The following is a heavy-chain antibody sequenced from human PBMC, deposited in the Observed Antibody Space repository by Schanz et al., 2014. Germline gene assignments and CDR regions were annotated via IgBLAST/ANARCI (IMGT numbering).Heavy chain of an antibody. D-gene: IGHD3-3*01. CDR3: ARDRRFFDRDDLYYFDS. V-gene: IGHV1-18*01. CDR1: GGTLDTYK. CDR2: ISVYTGNT. J-gene: IGHJ4*02. Sequence: QDQLLQSGAAVKKPGSSVRVSCKASGGTLDTYKIAWVRQVPGQGLEWVGWISVYTGNTKYGQKVQGRVTMTADTSTNTAYMELRSLRSDDTAVYYCARDRRFFDRDDLYYFDSWGQGTLVTVSS.